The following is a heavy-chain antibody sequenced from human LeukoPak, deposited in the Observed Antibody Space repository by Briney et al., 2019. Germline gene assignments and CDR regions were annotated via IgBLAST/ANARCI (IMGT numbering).Heavy chain of an antibody. CDR2: ISSSSSTM. J-gene: IGHJ4*02. Sequence: PGGSLRLSCAASGFTFSTYAMSWVRQAPGKGLEWVSYISSSSSTMYYADSVKGRFTISRDNAKNSLYLQMNSLRAEDTAVYYCARRGYTSAWDYWGQGTLVTVSS. D-gene: IGHD6-19*01. V-gene: IGHV3-48*01. CDR3: ARRGYTSAWDY. CDR1: GFTFSTYA.